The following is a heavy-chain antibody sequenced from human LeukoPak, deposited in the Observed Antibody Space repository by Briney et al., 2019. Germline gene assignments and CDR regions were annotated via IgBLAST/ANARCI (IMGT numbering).Heavy chain of an antibody. D-gene: IGHD3-22*01. Sequence: GGSLRLSCAASGFTFRTYAMGWVRQAPGKGLEWVSGIGGGGGSTYYADSVKGRFTISRDNSKNTVYLLMNSLRAEDTAVYYCAKDLGDYDTSGCLDYWGQGTLVTVSS. CDR1: GFTFRTYA. CDR2: IGGGGGST. J-gene: IGHJ4*02. V-gene: IGHV3-23*01. CDR3: AKDLGDYDTSGCLDY.